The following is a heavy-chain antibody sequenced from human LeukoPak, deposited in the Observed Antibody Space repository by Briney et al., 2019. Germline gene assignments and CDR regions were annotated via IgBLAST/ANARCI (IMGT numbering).Heavy chain of an antibody. V-gene: IGHV1-18*01. Sequence: ASVKVSCKASGYSFTSYAINWVRQAPGQGLEWMGWISVYNGNTNYAQKVQGRVTMTTDTSTKTAYMELRSLRSDDKAVYYCARPYSLWWEPNLTFSDAFDIWAQGTMVPVSS. D-gene: IGHD2-21*01. CDR3: ARPYSLWWEPNLTFSDAFDI. CDR2: ISVYNGNT. J-gene: IGHJ3*02. CDR1: GYSFTSYA.